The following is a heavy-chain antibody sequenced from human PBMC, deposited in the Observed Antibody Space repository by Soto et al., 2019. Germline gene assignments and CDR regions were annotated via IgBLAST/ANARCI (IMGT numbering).Heavy chain of an antibody. CDR3: ARSQTTVTSYDY. Sequence: SETLSLTCTVSGGPFSRGVYYWSWIRQQPGKGLEWIGYIYYTGSTYYNPSLKSRVTISVDRSKNQFSLKLSSVTAADTAVYYCARSQTTVTSYDYWGQGTLVTVSS. CDR1: GGPFSRGVYY. J-gene: IGHJ4*02. V-gene: IGHV4-30-2*01. CDR2: IYYTGST. D-gene: IGHD4-17*01.